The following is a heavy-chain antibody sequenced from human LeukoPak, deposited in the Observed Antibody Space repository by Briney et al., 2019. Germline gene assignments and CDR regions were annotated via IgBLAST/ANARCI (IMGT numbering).Heavy chain of an antibody. CDR1: GGSISSYY. D-gene: IGHD5-18*01. CDR2: IYYSGST. V-gene: IGHV4-59*01. J-gene: IGHJ5*02. Sequence: PSETLSLTCTVSGGSISSYYWSWIRQPPGKGLEWIGYIYYSGSTNYNPSLKSRVTISVDTSKNQFSLKLSSVTAADTAVYYCAREGDNYGNWFDPWGQGTLVTVSS. CDR3: AREGDNYGNWFDP.